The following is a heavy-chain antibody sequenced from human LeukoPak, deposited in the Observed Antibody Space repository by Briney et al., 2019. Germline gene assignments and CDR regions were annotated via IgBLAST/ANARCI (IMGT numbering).Heavy chain of an antibody. CDR1: GFTFSAYA. V-gene: IGHV3-23*01. Sequence: GGSLRLSCTASGFTFSAYAMMWVRQAPRKGPEWVSAIRGGGGSEFYADPVKGRFTISRDNSKNTLFLQMNNLRPEDTAVYYCGRDPNGDYIGAFDMWGPGTMVTVSS. CDR3: GRDPNGDYIGAFDM. CDR2: IRGGGGSE. D-gene: IGHD4-17*01. J-gene: IGHJ3*02.